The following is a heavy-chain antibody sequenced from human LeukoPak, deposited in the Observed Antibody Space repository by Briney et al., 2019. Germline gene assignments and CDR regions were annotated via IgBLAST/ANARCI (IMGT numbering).Heavy chain of an antibody. D-gene: IGHD3/OR15-3a*01. J-gene: IGHJ4*02. V-gene: IGHV1-18*01. CDR3: TRDLGVDSTMIFFDY. CDR2: SSAYNGNT. Sequence: ASVKVSCKASGYTFSSFGISWVRQAPGQGLEWMGWSSAYNGNTNYAQKFQGRVTMTTDTSTSTAYMEVRSLRSDDTAVYYCTRDLGVDSTMIFFDYWGQGSLVTVSS. CDR1: GYTFSSFG.